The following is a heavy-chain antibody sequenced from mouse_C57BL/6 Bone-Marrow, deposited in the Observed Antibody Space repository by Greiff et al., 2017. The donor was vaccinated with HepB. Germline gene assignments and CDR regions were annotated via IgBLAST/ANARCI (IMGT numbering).Heavy chain of an antibody. Sequence: QVQLKQPGAELVKPGASVKLSCKASGYTFTSYWMQWVKQRPGQGLEWIGEIDPSDSYTNYNQKFKGKATLTVDTSSSTAYMQLSSLTSEDSAVYYCARSGWDNYWGQGTTLTVSS. V-gene: IGHV1-50*01. CDR3: ARSGWDNY. CDR2: IDPSDSYT. CDR1: GYTFTSYW. J-gene: IGHJ2*01. D-gene: IGHD3-2*02.